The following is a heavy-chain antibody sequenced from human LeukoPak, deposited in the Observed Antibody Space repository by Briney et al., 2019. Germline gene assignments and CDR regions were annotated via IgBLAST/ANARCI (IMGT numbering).Heavy chain of an antibody. CDR2: INPQGGST. Sequence: ASVKVSCKASGYTFTTYYMHWVRQAPGQGLEWMGIINPQGGSTSYAQKFQGRVTMTRDTSTSTFYMEVSSLRSDDTAVYYCARGRPGYISSWYVYWGQGTLVTVSS. J-gene: IGHJ4*02. CDR1: GYTFTTYY. V-gene: IGHV1-46*01. D-gene: IGHD6-13*01. CDR3: ARGRPGYISSWYVY.